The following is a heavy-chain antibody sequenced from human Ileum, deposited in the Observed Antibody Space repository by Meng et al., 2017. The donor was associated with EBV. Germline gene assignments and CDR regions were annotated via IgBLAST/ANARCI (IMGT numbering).Heavy chain of an antibody. CDR1: GDSLSSDIW. CDR2: VYHRGDT. Sequence: VQLQDPGAGLVKPSTTLSLTCTVSGDSLSSDIWWSCVRQPPGKGLEWIGEVYHRGDTNYNPSLKSRVDISVDKSKNQFYLSLFSVTAADTAVYYCGRDQGRELINHWGQGTLVTV. V-gene: IGHV4-4*02. CDR3: GRDQGRELINH. J-gene: IGHJ4*02. D-gene: IGHD1-7*01.